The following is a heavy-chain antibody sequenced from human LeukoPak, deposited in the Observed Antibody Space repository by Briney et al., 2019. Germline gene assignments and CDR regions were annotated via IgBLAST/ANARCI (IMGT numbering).Heavy chain of an antibody. D-gene: IGHD4/OR15-4a*01. CDR1: GDSITSGGFT. CDR3: ARRDYAAWFDP. CDR2: VYNSGTT. V-gene: IGHV4-39*01. J-gene: IGHJ5*02. Sequence: SETLSLTCNVSGDSITSGGFTWAWVRKSQGKGLEWIGNVYNSGTTQYNPSLKGRVTISMDMSKNQFSLNLNSVSVTDTAIYYCARRDYAAWFDPWGQGTLVTVSS.